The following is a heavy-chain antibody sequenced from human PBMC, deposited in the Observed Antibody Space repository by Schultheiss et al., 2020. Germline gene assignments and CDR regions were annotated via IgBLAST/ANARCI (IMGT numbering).Heavy chain of an antibody. CDR1: GFTFSSYA. CDR2: ISSSGSTI. J-gene: IGHJ4*02. Sequence: GESLKISCAASGFTFSSYAMSWIRQAPGKGLEWVSYISSSGSTIYYADSVKGRFTISRDNAKNSLYLQMNSLRAEDTAVYYCARGTYYYDSSGYFDYWGQGTLVTVSS. D-gene: IGHD3-22*01. CDR3: ARGTYYYDSSGYFDY. V-gene: IGHV3-11*01.